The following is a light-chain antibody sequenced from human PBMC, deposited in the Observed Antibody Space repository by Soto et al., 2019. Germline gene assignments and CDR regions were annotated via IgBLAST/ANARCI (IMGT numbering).Light chain of an antibody. Sequence: GDRVTITCRASQTTNTWLAWYQQKPGTAPKLLIYDASSLEGGVPSRFSASGSGTEFTLTISSLQPDDLATYYCQQYISYTDTFWQGTKVEIK. J-gene: IGKJ2*01. CDR2: DAS. CDR3: QQYISYTDT. CDR1: QTTNTW. V-gene: IGKV1-5*01.